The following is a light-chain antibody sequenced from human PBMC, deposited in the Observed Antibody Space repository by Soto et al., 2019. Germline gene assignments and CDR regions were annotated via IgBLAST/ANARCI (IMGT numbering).Light chain of an antibody. V-gene: IGKV1-5*03. CDR1: QSISTW. J-gene: IGKJ2*01. Sequence: DIQMTQFPSTLSASIGARVTITCRASQSISTWLAWYQQKAGQAPKLLIYTASSLETGVPSRFSGSGSGTEFTLTISSLQPDDIATYYCQHYNRYSPYTFGQGTRLEIK. CDR3: QHYNRYSPYT. CDR2: TAS.